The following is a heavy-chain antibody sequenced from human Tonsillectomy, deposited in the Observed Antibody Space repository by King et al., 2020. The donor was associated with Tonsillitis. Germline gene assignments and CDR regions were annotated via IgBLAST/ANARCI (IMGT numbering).Heavy chain of an antibody. CDR3: TTESLSSETLHFYGIDA. Sequence: VQLVQSGGGLVKPGDTLILSCAASGLTFKNAWMSWVRQAPGKGLEWVGRIKSKIDSGTADYAAPVKGRTTISRDDSKNTLWLQMNSLKTEDTAVYYCTTESLSSETLHFYGIDAWGQGTTVTVSS. D-gene: IGHD3-22*01. V-gene: IGHV3-15*01. J-gene: IGHJ6*02. CDR2: IKSKIDSGTA. CDR1: GLTFKNAW.